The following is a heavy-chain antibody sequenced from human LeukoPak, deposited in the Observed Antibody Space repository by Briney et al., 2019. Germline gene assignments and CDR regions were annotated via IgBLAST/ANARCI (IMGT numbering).Heavy chain of an antibody. CDR3: ARGHHGMDV. V-gene: IGHV3-7*01. CDR1: GFTFSDSW. CDR2: INQDESDK. Sequence: PGGSLRLSCAASGFTFSDSWMTWVRQAPGKGLEWVANINQDESDKYYADSVKGRFTISRDNAKNSLYVQMNSLRVEDTAVYYCARGHHGMDVWGQGTTVTVSS. J-gene: IGHJ6*02.